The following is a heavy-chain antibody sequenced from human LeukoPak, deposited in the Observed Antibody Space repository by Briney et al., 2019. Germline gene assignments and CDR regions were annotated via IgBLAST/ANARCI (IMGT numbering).Heavy chain of an antibody. CDR2: IYYSGST. J-gene: IGHJ4*02. CDR3: ASFASNY. CDR1: GGSISSYY. Sequence: SETLSLTCTASGGSISSYYWSWIRQPPGKGLEWIGYIYYSGSTNYNPSLKSRVTISVDTSKNQFSLKLSSVTAADTAVYYCASFASNYWGQGTLVTVSS. D-gene: IGHD6-6*01. V-gene: IGHV4-59*01.